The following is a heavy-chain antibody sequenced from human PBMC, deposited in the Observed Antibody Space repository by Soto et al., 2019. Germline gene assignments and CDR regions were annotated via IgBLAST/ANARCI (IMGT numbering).Heavy chain of an antibody. V-gene: IGHV1-18*01. CDR2: ISAYNGNT. D-gene: IGHD2-2*03. Sequence: QVQLVQSGAEVKKPGASVKVSCKASGYTFTSYGISWVRQAPGQGLEWMGWISAYNGNTNYAQKLQGRVTMTTDTSPSTAYMELRSLRSDDTAVYYCARSGYCSSTSCYDYYYYGMDVWGQGTTVTVSS. J-gene: IGHJ6*02. CDR3: ARSGYCSSTSCYDYYYYGMDV. CDR1: GYTFTSYG.